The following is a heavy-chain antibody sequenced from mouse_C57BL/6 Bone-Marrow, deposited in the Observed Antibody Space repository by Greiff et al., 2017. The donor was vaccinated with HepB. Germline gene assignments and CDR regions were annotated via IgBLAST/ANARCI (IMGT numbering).Heavy chain of an antibody. CDR2: INPNNGGT. CDR1: GYTFTDYN. V-gene: IGHV1-18*01. D-gene: IGHD1-1*01. J-gene: IGHJ3*01. CDR3: ARSYYYGSSYGFAY. Sequence: EVMLVESGPELVKPGASVKIPCKASGYTFTDYNMDWVKQSHGKSLEWIGDINPNNGGTIYNQKFKGKATLTVDKSSSTAYMELRSLTSEDTAVYYCARSYYYGSSYGFAYWGQGTLVTVSA.